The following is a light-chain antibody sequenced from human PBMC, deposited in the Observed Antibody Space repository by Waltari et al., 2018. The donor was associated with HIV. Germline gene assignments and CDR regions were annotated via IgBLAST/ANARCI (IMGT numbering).Light chain of an antibody. CDR1: SSYDGGYNY. V-gene: IGLV2-14*03. CDR3: SSYTSSSTPYV. CDR2: DVS. J-gene: IGLJ1*01. Sequence: QSALTQPASVSGSPGQSITLLCTGTSSYDGGYNYLSWYQQHPGKAPKLMIYDVSNRPSGVSNRFSGSKSGNSASLTISGLQAEDEADYYCSSYTSSSTPYVFGTGTKVTVL.